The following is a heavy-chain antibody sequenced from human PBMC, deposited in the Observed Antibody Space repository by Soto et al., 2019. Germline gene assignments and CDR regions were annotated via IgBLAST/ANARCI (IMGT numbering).Heavy chain of an antibody. CDR2: IAVGSGYT. D-gene: IGHD1-1*01. V-gene: IGHV1-58*01. J-gene: IGHJ4*02. CDR1: GFTFTSSA. Sequence: SVKVSCKASGFTFTSSAFQWVRQARGQRLEWIGWIAVGSGYTNYAQRFQDRVTLTRDMSTATTYMELSRLTSEDTAIYYCAADAKAWKQMGPSVYWGQGTLVTVSA. CDR3: AADAKAWKQMGPSVY.